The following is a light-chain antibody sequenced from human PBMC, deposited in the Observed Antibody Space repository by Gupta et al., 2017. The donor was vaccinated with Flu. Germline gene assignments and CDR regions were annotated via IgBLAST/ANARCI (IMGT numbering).Light chain of an antibody. V-gene: IGKV1-5*03. CDR1: QNNNIW. CDR2: EAS. Sequence: DIQMTHSASTLSASVGDRVTITCRASQNNNIWVAWYQQKPGKARNLLNYEASTLQSRLPPRFSGSGAGTEITLTITSLQADDVATYYWQQNNSYSQAFGQGTKVEIK. J-gene: IGKJ1*01. CDR3: QQNNSYSQA.